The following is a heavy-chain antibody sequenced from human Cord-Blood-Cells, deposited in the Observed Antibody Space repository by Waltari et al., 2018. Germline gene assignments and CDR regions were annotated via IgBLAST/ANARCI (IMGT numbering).Heavy chain of an antibody. J-gene: IGHJ4*02. CDR1: GGSISSYY. CDR3: ARVNWGSYFDY. Sequence: QVQLQESGPGLVKPSETLSLTCTVSGGSISSYYWSWIRQPPGKGLEWIGYIYYSGSTNYNPSLKSRVTISVDTSKNQFSLKLSSVTAADTAVYYCARVNWGSYFDYWGQGTLVTVSS. D-gene: IGHD7-27*01. V-gene: IGHV4-59*01. CDR2: IYYSGST.